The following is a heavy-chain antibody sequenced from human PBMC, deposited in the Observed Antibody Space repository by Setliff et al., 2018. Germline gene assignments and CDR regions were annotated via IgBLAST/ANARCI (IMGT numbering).Heavy chain of an antibody. D-gene: IGHD2-2*01. V-gene: IGHV1-18*01. CDR3: ARVLFHCSSTSCYLDAFDI. J-gene: IGHJ3*02. CDR2: ISAYNGNT. Sequence: ASVKVSCKASGYTFISYGISWVRQAPGQGPEWMGWISAYNGNTNYAQKLQGRVTMTTDTYTSTAYMELRSLRSDDTAVYYCARVLFHCSSTSCYLDAFDIWGKGTMVTVSS. CDR1: GYTFISYG.